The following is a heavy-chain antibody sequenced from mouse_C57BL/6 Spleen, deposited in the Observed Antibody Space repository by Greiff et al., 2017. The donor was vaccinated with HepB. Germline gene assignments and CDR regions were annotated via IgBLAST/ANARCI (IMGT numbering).Heavy chain of an antibody. J-gene: IGHJ3*01. D-gene: IGHD1-1*01. CDR1: GYTFTSYW. Sequence: QVQLQQPGPELVKPGASVKLSCKASGYTFTSYWMHWVKQRTGQGLEWIGNINPSNGGTNYNEKFKSKATLTVDKSSSTAYMQLSSLTSEDSAVYYCARSGTYGSSPWFAYWGQGTLVTVSA. V-gene: IGHV1-53*01. CDR2: INPSNGGT. CDR3: ARSGTYGSSPWFAY.